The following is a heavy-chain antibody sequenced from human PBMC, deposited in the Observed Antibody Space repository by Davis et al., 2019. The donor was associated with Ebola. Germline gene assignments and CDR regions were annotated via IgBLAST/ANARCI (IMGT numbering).Heavy chain of an antibody. CDR3: AREKVGDRGAGWFDP. CDR1: GFTVSSHY. V-gene: IGHV3-53*04. Sequence: GESLKISCAASGFTVSSHYMSWVRQAPGKGLEWVSVIYSGGSTYYADSVKGRFTISRHNSKNTLYLPMNSLGAEDTAVYSCAREKVGDRGAGWFDPWGQGTLVTVSS. J-gene: IGHJ5*02. CDR2: IYSGGST. D-gene: IGHD3-10*01.